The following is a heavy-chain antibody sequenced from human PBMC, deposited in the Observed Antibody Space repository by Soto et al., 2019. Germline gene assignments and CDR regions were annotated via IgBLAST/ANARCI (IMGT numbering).Heavy chain of an antibody. V-gene: IGHV4-59*12. D-gene: IGHD1-26*01. J-gene: IGHJ5*02. CDR1: GGSITNYY. CDR3: ASRPSGSGFDP. CDR2: IYHSGST. Sequence: PSETLSLTCSVSGGSITNYYWSWIRQPPGKGLEWIGYIYHSGSTYHSPSLKSRVTISVDRSKNQFSLKLSSVTAADTAVYYCASRPSGSGFDPWGQGTLVTVSS.